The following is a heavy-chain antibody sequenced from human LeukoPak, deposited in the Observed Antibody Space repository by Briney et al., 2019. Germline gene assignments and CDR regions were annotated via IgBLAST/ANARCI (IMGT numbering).Heavy chain of an antibody. D-gene: IGHD2-2*01. CDR2: ISGSGGST. J-gene: IGHJ5*02. CDR3: AKDQKYQLITKGDWFGP. Sequence: SGGSLRLSCAASGFTFRSYAMSWVRQAPGKGLEWVSAISGSGGSTYYADSVKGRFTISRDNSKNTLYLQMNSLRAEDTAVYYCAKDQKYQLITKGDWFGPWGQGTLVTVSS. V-gene: IGHV3-23*01. CDR1: GFTFRSYA.